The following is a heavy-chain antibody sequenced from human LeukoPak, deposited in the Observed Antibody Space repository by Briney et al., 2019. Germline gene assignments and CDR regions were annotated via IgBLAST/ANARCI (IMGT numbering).Heavy chain of an antibody. CDR1: GFTFSSYE. V-gene: IGHV3-48*03. Sequence: GGSLRLSCAASGFTFSSYEMNWVRQAPGKGLEWVSYISSSGSTIYYADSVKGRFTISGDNAKNSLYLQMNSLRAEDTAVYYCAREPVLLWFGELLGTLGAFDIWGQGTMVTVSS. CDR3: AREPVLLWFGELLGTLGAFDI. D-gene: IGHD3-10*01. CDR2: ISSSGSTI. J-gene: IGHJ3*02.